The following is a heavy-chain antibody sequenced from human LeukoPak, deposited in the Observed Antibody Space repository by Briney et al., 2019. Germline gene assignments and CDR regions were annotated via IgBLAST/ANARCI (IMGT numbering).Heavy chain of an antibody. J-gene: IGHJ4*02. CDR1: GFTFSSYA. CDR3: PKDIRGSYYFDY. CDR2: ISGGGGST. D-gene: IGHD1-26*01. Sequence: PVGSLRLSCAASGFTFSSYAMSWVRQAPGKGLEWVSAISGGGGSTYYADSVKGRFTISRDNSKNTLYLQMNSLRAEDTAVYYCPKDIRGSYYFDYWGQGTLVTVST. V-gene: IGHV3-23*01.